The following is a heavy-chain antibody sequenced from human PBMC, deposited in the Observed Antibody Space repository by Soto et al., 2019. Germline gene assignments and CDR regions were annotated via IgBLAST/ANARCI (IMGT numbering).Heavy chain of an antibody. D-gene: IGHD2-21*01. CDR1: GYTFSSYG. Sequence: QVQLVQSGAEVKEPGASVRVSCKASGYTFSSYGFSWVRQAPGQGLEWVAWISANSGDTNSAQKFQGRVTLTTDTSTSTAYMDLRSLTSDDTAIYSCARDVRDSCGGASCIYFAFWGQGTLVTVSS. V-gene: IGHV1-18*01. CDR2: ISANSGDT. CDR3: ARDVRDSCGGASCIYFAF. J-gene: IGHJ4*02.